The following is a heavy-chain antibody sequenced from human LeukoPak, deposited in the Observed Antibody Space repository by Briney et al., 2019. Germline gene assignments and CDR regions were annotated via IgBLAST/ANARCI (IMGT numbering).Heavy chain of an antibody. CDR1: GFTFSSYS. CDR2: ISSSSYI. D-gene: IGHD3-3*01. CDR3: AREDYDFWSAATDWFDP. V-gene: IGHV3-21*01. Sequence: GGSLRLSCAASGFTFSSYSMNWVRQAPGKGLEWVSSISSSSYIYYADSVKGRFTISRDNAKNSLYLQMNSLRAEDTAVYYCAREDYDFWSAATDWFDPWGQGTLVTVSS. J-gene: IGHJ5*02.